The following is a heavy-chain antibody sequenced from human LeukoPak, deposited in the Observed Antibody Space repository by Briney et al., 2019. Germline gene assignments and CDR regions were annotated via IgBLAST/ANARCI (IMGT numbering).Heavy chain of an antibody. CDR1: GFTVSSNH. CDR3: ASHSSSWYGFDH. J-gene: IGHJ4*02. Sequence: GGSLRLSCAASGFTVSSNHMSWVRQAPGKGLEWVSVIYSGGSTYYADSVKGRFTISRDNSKNTLYLQMNSLRAEDTAVYYCASHSSSWYGFDHWGQGTLVTVSS. D-gene: IGHD6-13*01. CDR2: IYSGGST. V-gene: IGHV3-53*01.